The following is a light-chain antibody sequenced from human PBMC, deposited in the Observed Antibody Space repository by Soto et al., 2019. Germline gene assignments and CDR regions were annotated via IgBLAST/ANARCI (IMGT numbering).Light chain of an antibody. V-gene: IGLV2-23*02. J-gene: IGLJ3*02. CDR3: CSYAGSNTWV. CDR1: SSDVGSYNL. CDR2: EVT. Sequence: QSALTQPASVSGSPGQSITISCTGTSSDVGSYNLVSWYQQHPGKAPKLMISEVTKRPSGVSNRFSGSKSGNTASLTISGLPAEDESDYYCCSYAGSNTWVFGGGTKLTVL.